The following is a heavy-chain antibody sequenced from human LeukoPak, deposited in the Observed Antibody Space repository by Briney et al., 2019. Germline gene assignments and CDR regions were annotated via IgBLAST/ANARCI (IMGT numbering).Heavy chain of an antibody. CDR1: GGSISSGSYY. Sequence: PSETLSLTCTVSGGSISSGSYYWSWIRQPAGKGLEWIGRIYTSGSTNYNPSLKSRVTISVDTSKNQFSLKLSSVTAADTAVYYCARSGGSLGDVWGQGTTVTVSS. J-gene: IGHJ6*02. CDR2: IYTSGST. D-gene: IGHD3-10*01. V-gene: IGHV4-61*02. CDR3: ARSGGSLGDV.